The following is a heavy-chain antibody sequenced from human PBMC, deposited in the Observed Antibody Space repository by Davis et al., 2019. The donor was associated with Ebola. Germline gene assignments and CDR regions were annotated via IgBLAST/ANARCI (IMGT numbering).Heavy chain of an antibody. D-gene: IGHD3-22*01. CDR2: IYISGST. Sequence: PSETLSLTCTVSGGSISSYYWSWIRQPAGKRLEWVGHIYISGSTNYNPSLKSRVIMSLDPSKNQFSLKLNSVTAADTAVYYCARHEYSGGYWAYWGQGALVTVSS. CDR1: GGSISSYY. J-gene: IGHJ4*02. CDR3: ARHEYSGGYWAY. V-gene: IGHV4-4*07.